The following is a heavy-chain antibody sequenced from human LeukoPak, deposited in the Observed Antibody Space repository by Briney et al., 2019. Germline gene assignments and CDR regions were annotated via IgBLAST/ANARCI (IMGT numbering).Heavy chain of an antibody. J-gene: IGHJ2*01. CDR2: ISAYNGNT. CDR1: GYTFTSYG. V-gene: IGHV1-18*01. CDR3: ARLGYTYYATRYFDL. Sequence: ASVKVSCKASGYTFTSYGISWVRQAPGQGLEWMGWISAYNGNTNYAQKLQGRVTMTTDTSTSTAYMELRSLRSDDTAVYYCARLGYTYYATRYFDLWGRGTLVTVSS. D-gene: IGHD5-24*01.